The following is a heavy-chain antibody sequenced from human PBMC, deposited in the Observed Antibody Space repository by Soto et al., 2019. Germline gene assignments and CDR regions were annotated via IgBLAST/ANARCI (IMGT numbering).Heavy chain of an antibody. J-gene: IGHJ4*02. V-gene: IGHV3-30*03. D-gene: IGHD3-22*01. CDR1: VFTFSDYA. CDR3: AQVGRQRMITAISHS. Sequence: VQLVESGGGVVQPGRSVRLSCAASVFTFSDYAMHWGRQAPGKGLEWVAVVSHDGRNTHYADSVTGRFTISTDSSKTAVSLEKTSLTAEDTAVQFCAQVGRQRMITAISHSCVQGALGTVSS. CDR2: VSHDGRNT.